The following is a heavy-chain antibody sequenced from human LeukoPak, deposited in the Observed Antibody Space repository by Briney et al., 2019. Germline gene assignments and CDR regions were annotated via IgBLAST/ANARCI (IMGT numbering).Heavy chain of an antibody. J-gene: IGHJ6*02. D-gene: IGHD5-12*01. CDR2: INPSGGST. CDR3: ARDAGGYSGKYGMDV. CDR1: GYTFTSYH. V-gene: IGHV1-46*01. Sequence: ASVKVSCKASGYTFTSYHMHWVRQAPGQGLEWMGIINPSGGSTSYAQKFQGRVTMTRDTSTSTVYMELSSLRSEDTAVYYCARDAGGYSGKYGMDVWGQGTTVTVSS.